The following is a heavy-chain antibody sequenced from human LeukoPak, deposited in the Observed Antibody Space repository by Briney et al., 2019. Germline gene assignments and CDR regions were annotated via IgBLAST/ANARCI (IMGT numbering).Heavy chain of an antibody. D-gene: IGHD3-22*01. CDR3: ARRSYYDSSGIFDY. V-gene: IGHV4-39*01. Sequence: SETLSLTCTVSGGSISSSSYYWGWIRQPPGKGLEWIGSIYYSGSTYYNPSLKSRVTISVDASKNQFSLKLSSVTAADTAVYYCARRSYYDSSGIFDYWGQGTLVTVSS. CDR2: IYYSGST. J-gene: IGHJ4*02. CDR1: GGSISSSSYY.